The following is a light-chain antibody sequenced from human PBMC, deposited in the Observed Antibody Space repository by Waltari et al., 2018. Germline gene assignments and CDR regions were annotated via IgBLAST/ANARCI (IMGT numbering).Light chain of an antibody. CDR3: CSYAGSYTFV. CDR1: SSDVGNYTF. J-gene: IGLJ7*01. Sequence: QSALTQPRSVSGSPGQPVTIPCSGTSSDVGNYTFFSWYQQHPGNAPKLLIYDVVKRPSGVPDRFSGSKSGNTASLTISGLQTEDEADYYCCSYAGSYTFVFGGGTQLTVL. CDR2: DVV. V-gene: IGLV2-11*01.